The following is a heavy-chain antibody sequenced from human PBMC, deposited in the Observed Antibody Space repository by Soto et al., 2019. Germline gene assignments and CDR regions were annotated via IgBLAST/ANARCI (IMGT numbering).Heavy chain of an antibody. V-gene: IGHV1-69*12. CDR3: ASRAPITMVRGVINFDY. D-gene: IGHD3-10*01. CDR2: IIPIFGTA. CDR1: GGTFSSYA. Sequence: QVQLVQSGAEVKKPGSSVKVSCKASGGTFSSYAISWVRQAPGQGLEWMGGIIPIFGTANYAQKFQGRVTITADESTSPAYMERSSLRSEDTAVYYCASRAPITMVRGVINFDYWGQGTLVTVSS. J-gene: IGHJ4*02.